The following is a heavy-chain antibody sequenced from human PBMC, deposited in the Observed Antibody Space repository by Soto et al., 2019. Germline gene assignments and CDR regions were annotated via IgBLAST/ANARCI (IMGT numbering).Heavy chain of an antibody. CDR3: ARVAFNYDILTGYPYNWFDP. J-gene: IGHJ5*02. D-gene: IGHD3-9*01. V-gene: IGHV1-18*04. CDR2: ISAYNGNT. CDR1: GYTFTSYG. Sequence: ASVKVSCKASGYTFTSYGISWVRQAPGQGLEWMGWISAYNGNTNYAQKLQGRVTMTTDTSTSTAYMELRSLRSDDTAVYYCARVAFNYDILTGYPYNWFDPWGQGTLVTVSS.